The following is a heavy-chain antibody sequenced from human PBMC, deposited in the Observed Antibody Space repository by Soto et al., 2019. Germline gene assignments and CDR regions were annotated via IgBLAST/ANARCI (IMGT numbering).Heavy chain of an antibody. D-gene: IGHD2-2*02. CDR3: ARAPQPAAIHDAGYYYYGMDV. Sequence: SVKVSCKASGGTFSSYAISWVRQAPGEGLEWMGGIIPIFGTANYAQKFQGRVTITADESTSTAYMELSSLRSEDTAVYYCARAPQPAAIHDAGYYYYGMDVWGQGTTVTGLL. CDR2: IIPIFGTA. J-gene: IGHJ6*02. V-gene: IGHV1-69*13. CDR1: GGTFSSYA.